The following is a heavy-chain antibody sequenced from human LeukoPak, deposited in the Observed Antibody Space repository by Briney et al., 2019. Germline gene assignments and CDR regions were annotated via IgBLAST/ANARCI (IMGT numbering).Heavy chain of an antibody. V-gene: IGHV4-31*03. CDR2: IYYSGST. CDR1: GGSISSGGYY. CDR3: ARSYTYYYYGMDV. J-gene: IGHJ6*02. Sequence: SQTLSLTRTVSGGSISSGGYYWSWIRQHPGEGLEWIGYIYYSGSTYYNPSLKSRVTISVDTSKNQFSLKLSSVTAADTAVYYCARSYTYYYYGMDVWGQGTTVTVSS. D-gene: IGHD4-11*01.